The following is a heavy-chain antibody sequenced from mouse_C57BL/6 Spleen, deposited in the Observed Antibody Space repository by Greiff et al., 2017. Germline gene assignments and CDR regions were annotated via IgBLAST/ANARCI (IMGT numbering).Heavy chain of an antibody. D-gene: IGHD1-1*01. Sequence: EVQGVESGGGLVKPGGSLKLSCAASGFTFSDYGMHWVRQAPEQGLEWVAYISSGSSTIYYADTVKGRFTISRDNAKNTLFLQMTSLRSEDTAMYYGARRTAVVREDWYFDVWGTGTTVTVSS. CDR1: GFTFSDYG. V-gene: IGHV5-17*01. CDR3: ARRTAVVREDWYFDV. CDR2: ISSGSSTI. J-gene: IGHJ1*03.